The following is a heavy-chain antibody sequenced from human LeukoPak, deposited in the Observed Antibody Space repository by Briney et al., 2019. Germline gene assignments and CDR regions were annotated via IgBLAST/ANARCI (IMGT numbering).Heavy chain of an antibody. CDR2: ISYSGST. V-gene: IGHV4-59*12. CDR3: ASLPRRGFDWLPVCY. CDR1: GGSISSYF. D-gene: IGHD3-9*01. Sequence: SETLSLTCTVSGGSISSYFWSWIRQPPGKGLEWIGYISYSGSTNYNPSLKSRVTISVDTSKNQFSLKLSSVTAADTAVYYCASLPRRGFDWLPVCYWGQGTLVTVSS. J-gene: IGHJ4*02.